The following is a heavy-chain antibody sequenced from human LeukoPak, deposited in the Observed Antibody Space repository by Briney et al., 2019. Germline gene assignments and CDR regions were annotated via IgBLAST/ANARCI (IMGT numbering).Heavy chain of an antibody. J-gene: IGHJ4*02. CDR1: GFTFSSYS. CDR2: ISSSSSYI. Sequence: GGSLRLSCAASGFTFSSYSMNWVRQAPGKGLEWVSSISSSSSYIYYADSVKGRFTISRDNAKNSLYLQMNSLRAEDTAVYYCAREAEYSYGPNLYDFWGQGTLVTVSS. D-gene: IGHD5-18*01. CDR3: AREAEYSYGPNLYDF. V-gene: IGHV3-21*01.